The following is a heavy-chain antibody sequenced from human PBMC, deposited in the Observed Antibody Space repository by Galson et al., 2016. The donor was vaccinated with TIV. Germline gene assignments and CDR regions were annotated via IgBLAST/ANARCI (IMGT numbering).Heavy chain of an antibody. CDR2: INPDSGAT. J-gene: IGHJ4*02. CDR3: ARIYYFDSRVYYLSQRTNYFDF. Sequence: SVKVSCKASGYTLSAYYLHWVRQAPGQGLEWMGWINPDSGATEYAQKFQGRVTLTRDTSIGTAYLDLSGLKSDDTALYFCARIYYFDSRVYYLSQRTNYFDFWGQGTLVTVSS. V-gene: IGHV1-2*02. CDR1: GYTLSAYY. D-gene: IGHD3-22*01.